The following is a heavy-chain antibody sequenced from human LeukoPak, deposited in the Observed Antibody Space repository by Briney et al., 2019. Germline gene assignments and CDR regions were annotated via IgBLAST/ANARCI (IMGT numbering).Heavy chain of an antibody. Sequence: SETLSPTCTVSGGSISSYYWSWIRQPAGKGLEWIGRIYTSGSTNYNPSLKSRVTMSVDTSKNQFSLKLSSVTAADTAVYYCARDWASTVTTFYYGMDVWGQGTTVTVSS. CDR3: ARDWASTVTTFYYGMDV. CDR2: IYTSGST. D-gene: IGHD4-17*01. J-gene: IGHJ6*02. CDR1: GGSISSYY. V-gene: IGHV4-4*07.